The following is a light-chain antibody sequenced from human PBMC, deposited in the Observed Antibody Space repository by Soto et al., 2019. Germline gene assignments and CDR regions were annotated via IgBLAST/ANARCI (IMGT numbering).Light chain of an antibody. CDR2: DAS. Sequence: EIVLTQSPGTLSVSPGDRVTLSCRASQSISINLAWYQHKPGQAPRLLIYDASNRATGIPARFSGSGSGTDFTLTISSLEPEDFAVYYCQQRSNWPPFFGQGTRLEIK. CDR3: QQRSNWPPF. V-gene: IGKV3-11*01. J-gene: IGKJ5*01. CDR1: QSISIN.